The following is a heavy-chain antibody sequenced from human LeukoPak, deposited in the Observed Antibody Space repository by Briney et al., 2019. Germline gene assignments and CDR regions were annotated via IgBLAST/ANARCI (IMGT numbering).Heavy chain of an antibody. Sequence: PSETLSLTCNVSGGSISGYHWSWIRQPPGKGLEWLGYIYYSGSSNYNPSLKSRVTISADTSKNQFSLKLSSVTAADTAVYYCARVPRSYYYYYYMDVWGKGTTVTVSS. J-gene: IGHJ6*03. CDR3: ARVPRSYYYYYYMDV. CDR1: GGSISGYH. CDR2: IYYSGSS. V-gene: IGHV4-59*01.